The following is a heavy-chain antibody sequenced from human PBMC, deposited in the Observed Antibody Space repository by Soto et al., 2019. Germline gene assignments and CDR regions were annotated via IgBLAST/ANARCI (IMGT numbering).Heavy chain of an antibody. J-gene: IGHJ4*02. V-gene: IGHV4-59*08. CDR1: GVSISSYY. D-gene: IGHD4-17*01. Sequence: SETLSLTCTVSGVSISSYYWSWIRQPPGKGLEWIGYIYYSGSTNYNPSLKSRVTISVDTSKNQFSLKLSSVTAADTAVYYCARHYGDFDYWGQGTLVTVSS. CDR3: ARHYGDFDY. CDR2: IYYSGST.